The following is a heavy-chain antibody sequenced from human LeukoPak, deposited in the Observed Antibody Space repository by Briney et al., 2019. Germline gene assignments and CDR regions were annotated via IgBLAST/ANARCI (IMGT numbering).Heavy chain of an antibody. Sequence: ASVKVSCKASGYPFTSYGIIWVRQAPGQGLEWMGWINPNSGGTNYAQKFQGRVTMTRDTSISTAYMELSRLRSDDTAVYYCARDSYRGRSSSSGYWGQGTLVTVSS. D-gene: IGHD6-6*01. J-gene: IGHJ4*02. V-gene: IGHV1-2*02. CDR1: GYPFTSYG. CDR3: ARDSYRGRSSSSGY. CDR2: INPNSGGT.